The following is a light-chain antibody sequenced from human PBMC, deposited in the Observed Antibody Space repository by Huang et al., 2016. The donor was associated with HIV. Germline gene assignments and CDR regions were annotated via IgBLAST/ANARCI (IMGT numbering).Light chain of an antibody. Sequence: EVVLTQSPPTLSLFPGATATLSCRASQTIGTYVAWYQQRPGQGPRLLIYDGSNRAAGVPARISGAGSGTTFTLSISGLESEDFGVYYCQQRCSWPLTFGGGTKVEV. CDR3: QQRCSWPLT. CDR1: QTIGTY. J-gene: IGKJ4*01. CDR2: DGS. V-gene: IGKV3-11*01.